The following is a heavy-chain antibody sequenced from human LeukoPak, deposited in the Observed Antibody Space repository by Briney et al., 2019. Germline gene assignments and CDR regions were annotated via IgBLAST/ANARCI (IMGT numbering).Heavy chain of an antibody. Sequence: SETLSLTCAVYGGSFSGYYWAWIRQPPGKGLEWIGEINHSGSTNYNPSLKSRVTISVDTSKNQFSLKLSSVTAADTAVYYCARVALYYDSSGYYPNYYYYYYMDVWGKGTTVTVSS. D-gene: IGHD3-22*01. CDR1: GGSFSGYY. CDR2: INHSGST. CDR3: ARVALYYDSSGYYPNYYYYYYMDV. V-gene: IGHV4-34*01. J-gene: IGHJ6*03.